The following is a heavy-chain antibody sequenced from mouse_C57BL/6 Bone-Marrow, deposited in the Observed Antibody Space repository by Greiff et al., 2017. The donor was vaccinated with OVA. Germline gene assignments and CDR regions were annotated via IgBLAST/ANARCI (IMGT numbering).Heavy chain of an antibody. Sequence: EVQLVESGGDLVKPGGSLKLSCAASGFTFSSYGMSWVRQTPDKRLEWVATISSGGSYTYSPDSVKGRFNISRDNAKNTLYLQMSSLKSEDTAMYYCARHRGYYDSFYYYAMDYWGQGTSVTVSS. D-gene: IGHD2-4*01. CDR1: GFTFSSYG. CDR3: ARHRGYYDSFYYYAMDY. V-gene: IGHV5-6*01. J-gene: IGHJ4*01. CDR2: ISSGGSYT.